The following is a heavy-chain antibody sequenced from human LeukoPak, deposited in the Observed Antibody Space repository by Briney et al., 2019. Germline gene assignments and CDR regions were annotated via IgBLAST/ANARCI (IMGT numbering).Heavy chain of an antibody. V-gene: IGHV4-38-2*01. CDR3: ARQTVSSSRYVVDI. D-gene: IGHD6-13*01. Sequence: SETLSLTCAVSGYSISSGYYWGWIRQPPGKGLEWIGSIYHSGSTYYNPSLKSRVTISVDTSKNQFSLKLSSVTAADTAVYYCARQTVSSSRYVVDIWGQGTMVTVSS. J-gene: IGHJ3*02. CDR2: IYHSGST. CDR1: GYSISSGYY.